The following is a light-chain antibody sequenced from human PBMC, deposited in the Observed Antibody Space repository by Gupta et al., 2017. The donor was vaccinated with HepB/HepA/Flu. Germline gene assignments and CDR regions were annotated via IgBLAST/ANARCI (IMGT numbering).Light chain of an antibody. V-gene: IGLV2-14*03. CDR3: SSFTSTLTLVV. Sequence: QSALTQPASVSGSPGQSITISCTGTSSDVGAYNSVSWYQQYPGKAPKLLIYDVAARPSGISTRVSGSKSGNTASLTIXGXQTEDEXDYFCSSFTSTLTLVVLGGGTKLTVL. CDR2: DVA. J-gene: IGLJ2*01. CDR1: SSDVGAYNS.